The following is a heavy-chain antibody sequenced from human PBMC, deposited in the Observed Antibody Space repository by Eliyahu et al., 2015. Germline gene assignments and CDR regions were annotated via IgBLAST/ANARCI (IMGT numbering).Heavy chain of an antibody. V-gene: IGHV3-30*18. D-gene: IGHD2-15*01. CDR3: AKGQYCSGGSCYAIVAFDI. Sequence: QVQLVESGGGVVQPGRSLRLSCAASGFTFXSYXXXWVRQAPGKGLEWVAVISYDGSNKYYADSVKGRFTISRDNSKNTLYLQMNSLRAEDTAVYYCAKGQYCSGGSCYAIVAFDIWGQGTMVTVSS. J-gene: IGHJ3*02. CDR1: GFTFXSYX. CDR2: ISYDGSNK.